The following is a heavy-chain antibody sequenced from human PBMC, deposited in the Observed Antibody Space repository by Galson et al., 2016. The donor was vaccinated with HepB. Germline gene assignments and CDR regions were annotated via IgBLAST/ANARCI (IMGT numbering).Heavy chain of an antibody. CDR2: IYSGGST. J-gene: IGHJ4*02. D-gene: IGHD2-15*01. V-gene: IGHV3-53*01. CDR3: ARGYCTGGSCHTMGQTPFHFDY. CDR1: GFTVSSKY. Sequence: SLRLSCAASGFTVSSKYMTWVRQAPGKGLEWVSIIYSGGSTSYADSVKGRFTISRDNSKNTQYLQMTSLRAEDTAVYYCARGYCTGGSCHTMGQTPFHFDYWGQGTLVTVSS.